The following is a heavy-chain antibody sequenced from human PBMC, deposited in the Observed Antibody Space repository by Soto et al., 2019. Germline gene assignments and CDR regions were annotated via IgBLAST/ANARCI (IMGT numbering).Heavy chain of an antibody. Sequence: GESLKISCKGSGHSFTSYWIGWVRQMPGKGLEWMGIIYPGDSDTRYSPSFQGQVTISADKSISTAYLQWSSLKASDTAMYYCARQVAVRWYYYGMDVWGQGPTVTVSS. CDR1: GHSFTSYW. J-gene: IGHJ6*02. CDR2: IYPGDSDT. V-gene: IGHV5-51*01. CDR3: ARQVAVRWYYYGMDV. D-gene: IGHD2-15*01.